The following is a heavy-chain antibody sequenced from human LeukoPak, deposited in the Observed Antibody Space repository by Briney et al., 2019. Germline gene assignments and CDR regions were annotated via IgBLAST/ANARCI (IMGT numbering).Heavy chain of an antibody. CDR1: GFTFSNNW. CDR2: INTDGSRT. J-gene: IGHJ4*02. D-gene: IGHD1-1*01. CDR3: AKDLTWNQADY. V-gene: IGHV3-74*01. Sequence: GGSLRLSCAASGFTFSNNWMHWVRQAPGKGLVWVSRINTDGSRTAYADSVKDRFTISRDNAKNTLYLQMNSLRVEDTAVYYCAKDLTWNQADYWGQGTLVTVSS.